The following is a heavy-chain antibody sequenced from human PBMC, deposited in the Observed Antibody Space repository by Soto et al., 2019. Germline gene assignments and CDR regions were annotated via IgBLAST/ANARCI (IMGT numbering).Heavy chain of an antibody. CDR3: ARSQGSSTSLEIYYYYYYGMDV. D-gene: IGHD2-2*01. V-gene: IGHV1-69*01. CDR2: IIPISETT. J-gene: IGHJ6*02. CDR1: GGTFSSYA. Sequence: QVQLVQSGAEVKKPGSSVRVSCKASGGTFSSYAISWVRQAPGQGLEWMGGIIPISETTNYAQKFQGRVPTTADESKSTAYVALSSLRSEDTAVYYCARSQGSSTSLEIYYYYYYGMDVWGQGTTVTVSS.